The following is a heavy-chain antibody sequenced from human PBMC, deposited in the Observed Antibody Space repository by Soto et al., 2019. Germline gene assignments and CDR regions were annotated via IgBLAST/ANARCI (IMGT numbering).Heavy chain of an antibody. Sequence: PGGSLRLSCAASGFTFSSYAMHWVRQAPGKGLEYVSAISSNGGSTYYANSVKGRFTISRDNSKNTLYLQMGSLRAEDMAVYYCARQSYSSYYFAYWGQGTLVTVSS. CDR3: ARQSYSSYYFAY. J-gene: IGHJ4*02. V-gene: IGHV3-64*01. CDR1: GFTFSSYA. D-gene: IGHD6-13*01. CDR2: ISSNGGST.